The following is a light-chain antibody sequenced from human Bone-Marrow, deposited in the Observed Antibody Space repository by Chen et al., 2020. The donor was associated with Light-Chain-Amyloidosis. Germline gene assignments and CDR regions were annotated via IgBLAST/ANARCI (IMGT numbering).Light chain of an antibody. CDR1: NIGSTI. V-gene: IGLV3-21*02. Sequence: SYVLTQPSSVSVAPGQTATIACGGNNIGSTIVHWYQQTPGQAPLLVVYDDSDRPSGIPERLSGSNSGNTATLTISRVEAGDDADYYCQVWDRSSDRPVFGGGTKLTVL. J-gene: IGLJ3*02. CDR2: DDS. CDR3: QVWDRSSDRPV.